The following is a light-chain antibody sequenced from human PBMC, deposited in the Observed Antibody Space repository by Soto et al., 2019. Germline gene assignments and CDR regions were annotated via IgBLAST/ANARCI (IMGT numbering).Light chain of an antibody. V-gene: IGLV4-69*01. J-gene: IGLJ3*02. CDR2: VDSDGSH. CDR3: QTWGTGTRV. Sequence: QLVLTQAPSASASLGASVKLTCTRSSGHGSYGIAWHQQQPEKGPRYLMKVDSDGSHNKGDGIPDRFSGSSSGPERYLTIASLQYEDEADYSCQTWGTGTRVFGGGTKLTVL. CDR1: SGHGSYG.